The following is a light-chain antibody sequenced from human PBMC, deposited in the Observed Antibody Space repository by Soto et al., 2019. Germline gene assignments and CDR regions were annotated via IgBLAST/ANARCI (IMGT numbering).Light chain of an antibody. CDR3: SSYTSATTYV. CDR2: DVN. CDR1: SSDVGAYNY. Sequence: SALTQPASVSGSPGRSITISCTGTSSDVGAYNYDSWYQQHPGKVPKLIIYDVNNRPSGVSNRFSGSKSGNTASLTISGLQTEDEADYYCSSYTSATTYVFGTGTKVTVL. J-gene: IGLJ1*01. V-gene: IGLV2-14*01.